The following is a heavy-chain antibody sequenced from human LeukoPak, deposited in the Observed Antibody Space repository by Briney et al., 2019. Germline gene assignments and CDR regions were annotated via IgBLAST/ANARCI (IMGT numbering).Heavy chain of an antibody. CDR1: GFIVSSNY. D-gene: IGHD5-12*01. Sequence: GGSLRLSCAVSGFIVSSNYLSWVRQAPGKGLEWVSAISGSGGSTYYADSVKGRFTISRDNSKNTLYLQMNSLRAEDTAVYYCAKTPYSGYDSGGPFDYWGQGTLVTVSS. CDR2: ISGSGGST. V-gene: IGHV3-23*01. J-gene: IGHJ4*02. CDR3: AKTPYSGYDSGGPFDY.